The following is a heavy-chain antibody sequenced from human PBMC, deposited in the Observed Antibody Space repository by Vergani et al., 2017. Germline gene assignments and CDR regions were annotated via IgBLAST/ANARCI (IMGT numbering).Heavy chain of an antibody. D-gene: IGHD2-15*01. CDR3: AKWSEPYCSGGSCYSGLDY. Sequence: EVQLVESGGGLVKPGGSLRLSCAASGFTFSSYSMNWVRQAPGKGLEWVSAISGSGGSTYYADSVKGRFTISRDNSKNTLYLQMNSLRAEDTAVYYCAKWSEPYCSGGSCYSGLDYWGQGTLVTVSS. CDR2: ISGSGGST. J-gene: IGHJ4*02. V-gene: IGHV3-23*04. CDR1: GFTFSSYS.